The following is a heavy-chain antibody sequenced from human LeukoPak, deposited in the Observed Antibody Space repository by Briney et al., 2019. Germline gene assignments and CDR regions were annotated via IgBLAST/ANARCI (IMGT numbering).Heavy chain of an antibody. Sequence: SETLSLTCAVSGGSVSSATYYWSWIRQPPGKGLEWIGYIYYSGSTNYNPSLKSRATISVDTTKNQFSLKLSSVTAADTAVYYCAREASSGWYYFDYWSQGTLVTVSS. CDR2: IYYSGST. CDR1: GGSVSSATYY. CDR3: AREASSGWYYFDY. V-gene: IGHV4-61*01. D-gene: IGHD6-19*01. J-gene: IGHJ4*02.